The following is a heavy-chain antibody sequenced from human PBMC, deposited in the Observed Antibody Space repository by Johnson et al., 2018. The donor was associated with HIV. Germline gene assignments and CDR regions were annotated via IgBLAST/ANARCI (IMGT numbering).Heavy chain of an antibody. Sequence: VQLVESGGGLIQPGGSLRLSCAASGFTVSSNYMSWVRQAPGKGLEWVSVISGSGGSTYYADSVKGRFTISRDNSKNTLYLQMNSLRAEDTALYYCVRVAYYYDSSGYEEAFDIWGQGTMVTVSS. V-gene: IGHV3-53*01. D-gene: IGHD3-22*01. CDR3: VRVAYYYDSSGYEEAFDI. CDR2: ISGSGGST. CDR1: GFTVSSNY. J-gene: IGHJ3*02.